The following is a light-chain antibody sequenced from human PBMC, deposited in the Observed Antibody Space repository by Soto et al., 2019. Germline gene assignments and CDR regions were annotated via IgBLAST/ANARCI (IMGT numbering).Light chain of an antibody. V-gene: IGLV2-23*01. CDR2: EGG. CDR3: CTYAGGTTWV. CDR1: ISDVGSYNL. Sequence: QSVLTQPASVSGSPGQSITISCTGTISDVGSYNLVSWYQQHPGKAPKLMIYEGGKRPSGVSDRFSGSKSGNTASLTISGLQAEDEADYYCCTYAGGTTWVFGGGTKLTVL. J-gene: IGLJ3*02.